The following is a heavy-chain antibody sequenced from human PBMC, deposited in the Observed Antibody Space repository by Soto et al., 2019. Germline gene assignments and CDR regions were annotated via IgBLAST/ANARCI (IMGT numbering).Heavy chain of an antibody. CDR2: IYWDNDK. Sequence: SGPTLVNPTQTLTLTCTFPGFSLNTGGLGVGWIRQPPGKALEWLALIYWDNDKRYSPSLMSRLTITKDTSKNQVVLTMTNMDPVDAATYYCVHSRCGGDCLQSYSSHYYYGMDVWGQGTTVTVSS. D-gene: IGHD2-21*02. CDR1: GFSLNTGGLG. J-gene: IGHJ6*02. CDR3: VHSRCGGDCLQSYSSHYYYGMDV. V-gene: IGHV2-5*02.